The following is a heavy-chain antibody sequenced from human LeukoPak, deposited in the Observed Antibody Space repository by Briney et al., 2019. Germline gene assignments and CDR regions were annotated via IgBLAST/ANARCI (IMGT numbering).Heavy chain of an antibody. CDR2: ISGSGGST. CDR3: AKLNGVTFDY. V-gene: IGHV3-23*01. Sequence: GASLRLSCAASGFTFSNYAMSWVRQAPGKGLEWVSAISGSGGSTYYADSVKGRFTISRDNSKNTLYLQMNSLRAEDTAVYYCAKLNGVTFDYWGQGTLVTVSS. J-gene: IGHJ4*02. D-gene: IGHD5-18*01. CDR1: GFTFSNYA.